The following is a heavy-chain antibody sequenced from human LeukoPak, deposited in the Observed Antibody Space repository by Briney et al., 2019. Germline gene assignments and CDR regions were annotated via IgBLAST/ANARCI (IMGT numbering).Heavy chain of an antibody. V-gene: IGHV3-20*04. J-gene: IGHJ5*02. Sequence: GGSLRLSCAASGFTFDDYGMSWVRQAPGKGLEWVSGINWNGGSTGYADSVKGRFTISRDNAKNSLYLQMNSLRAEDTAVYYCARDLSSPPWFDPWGQGTLVTVSS. D-gene: IGHD6-13*01. CDR1: GFTFDDYG. CDR3: ARDLSSPPWFDP. CDR2: INWNGGST.